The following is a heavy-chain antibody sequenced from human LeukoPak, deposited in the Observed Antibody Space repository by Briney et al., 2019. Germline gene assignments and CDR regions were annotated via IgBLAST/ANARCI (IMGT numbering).Heavy chain of an antibody. CDR1: GGSISSGDYY. J-gene: IGHJ5*02. CDR3: ARHRSTVTTSSDLFDP. CDR2: IYYSGST. V-gene: IGHV4-39*01. Sequence: SETLSLTCTVSGGSISSGDYYWGWIRQPPGKGLEWIASIYYSGSTYYNPSLKSRVTISVDTSKNQFSLKLSSVTAADTAVYYCARHRSTVTTSSDLFDPWGQGTLVTVSS. D-gene: IGHD4-17*01.